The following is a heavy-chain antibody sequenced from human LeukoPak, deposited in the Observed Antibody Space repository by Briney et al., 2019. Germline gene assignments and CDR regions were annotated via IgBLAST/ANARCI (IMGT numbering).Heavy chain of an antibody. J-gene: IGHJ6*02. CDR1: GFTFSSYS. CDR3: ARNPCSSTSCYPYYYGMDV. Sequence: GGSLRLPCAASGFTFSSYSMNWVRQAPGKGLEWVSSISSSSSYIYYADSVKGRFTISRDNAKNSLYLQMNSLRAEDTAVYYCARNPCSSTSCYPYYYGMDVWGQGTTVTVSS. V-gene: IGHV3-21*01. D-gene: IGHD2-2*01. CDR2: ISSSSSYI.